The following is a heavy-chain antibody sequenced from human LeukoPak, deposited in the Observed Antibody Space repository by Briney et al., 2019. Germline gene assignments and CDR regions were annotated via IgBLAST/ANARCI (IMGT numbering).Heavy chain of an antibody. J-gene: IGHJ4*02. V-gene: IGHV4-39*01. D-gene: IGHD5-18*01. CDR2: IYYSGST. Sequence: PSETLSLTCTVSGDSISSSSYYWGWIRQPPGKGLEWIGSIYYSGSTYYNPSLKSRVTISVDTSKNQFSLKLSSVTAADTAVYYCAGLGYSYGQYFDYWGQGTLVTVSS. CDR1: GDSISSSSYY. CDR3: AGLGYSYGQYFDY.